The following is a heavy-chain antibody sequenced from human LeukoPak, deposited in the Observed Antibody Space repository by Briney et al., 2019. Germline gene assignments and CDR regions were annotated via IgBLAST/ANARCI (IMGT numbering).Heavy chain of an antibody. Sequence: GGSLRLSCAASGFTFSDYYMSWIRQAPGKGREWVSYISSSGSTIYYADSVKGRFTISRDNAKNSLYLQMNSLRAEDTAVYYCARERLYYDILTELHYWRQGTLVTVSS. V-gene: IGHV3-11*04. CDR2: ISSSGSTI. D-gene: IGHD3-9*01. CDR3: ARERLYYDILTELHY. J-gene: IGHJ4*02. CDR1: GFTFSDYY.